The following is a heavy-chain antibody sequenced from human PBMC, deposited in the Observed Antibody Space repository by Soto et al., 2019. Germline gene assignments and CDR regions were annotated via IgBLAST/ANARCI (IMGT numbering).Heavy chain of an antibody. CDR2: ISNRGDT. CDR1: GFIVSDTY. Sequence: ESGGGLVQPGGSLRLSCTASGFIVSDTYVNWVRQAPGKGLEWVSDISNRGDTHYADSVRGRFSLSRDISDNTLHLQMNNRRVEDTSVYYCAREPRYCRGGSCSITGDAYDIWGQGTMVTVSS. CDR3: AREPRYCRGGSCSITGDAYDI. J-gene: IGHJ3*02. D-gene: IGHD2-15*01. V-gene: IGHV3-66*01.